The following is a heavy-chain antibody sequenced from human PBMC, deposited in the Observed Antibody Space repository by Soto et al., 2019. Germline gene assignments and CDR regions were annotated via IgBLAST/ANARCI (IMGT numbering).Heavy chain of an antibody. CDR1: GYTFSNYG. D-gene: IGHD2-2*01. CDR3: ARVVPGAEAWFGP. V-gene: IGHV1-18*01. J-gene: IGHJ5*02. Sequence: ASVKVSCKTSGYTFSNYGITWVRQAPGQPLEWLGWISLYSDGTNYAQKFQGRVSMTTDTSTTTAYMELRSLRPDDTAVYYCARVVPGAEAWFGPWGQGTLVTVSS. CDR2: ISLYSDGT.